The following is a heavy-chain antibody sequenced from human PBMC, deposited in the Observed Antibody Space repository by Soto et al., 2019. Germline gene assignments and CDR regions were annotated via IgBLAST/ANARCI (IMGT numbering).Heavy chain of an antibody. Sequence: PGGSLRLSCAVSGFTFRNHWMNWVRQAPGKGLEWVANIKEDGGEMYYVDSVKGRFTISRDNAKNSLYLQMNSLRAEDTAVYYCAKTANGWFSAFDIWGQGTMVTVSS. CDR1: GFTFRNHW. V-gene: IGHV3-7*03. D-gene: IGHD6-19*01. CDR3: AKTANGWFSAFDI. CDR2: IKEDGGEM. J-gene: IGHJ3*02.